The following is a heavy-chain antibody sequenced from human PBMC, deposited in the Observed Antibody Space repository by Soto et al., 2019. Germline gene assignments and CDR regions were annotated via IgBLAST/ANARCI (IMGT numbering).Heavy chain of an antibody. CDR3: ARGSTTEKVDS. V-gene: IGHV4-30-4*01. D-gene: IGHD4-17*01. J-gene: IGHJ4*02. Sequence: ALETLCLTWCVTGVTIYNRGCFWSWIRQSPGKGLEWIGHIHNSGSPYNNPSLKSRVTISADTSKNQFSLKLTSVTAADTAVYYCARGSTTEKVDSWGQGTLVTVSS. CDR2: IHNSGSP. CDR1: GVTIYNRGCF.